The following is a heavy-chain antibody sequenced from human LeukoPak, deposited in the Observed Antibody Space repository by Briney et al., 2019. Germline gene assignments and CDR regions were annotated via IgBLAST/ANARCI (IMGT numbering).Heavy chain of an antibody. D-gene: IGHD3-22*01. CDR1: GGSISSGNYY. Sequence: PSETLSLTCTVSGGSISSGNYYWNWIRQPAGKGLEWIVRVYPSGSTNYNRSLKTRVTISIDTSKNQFSLQMTSVTAADTAMYYCARSYYYDSSGSKDAFDIWGQGTMVTVSS. CDR2: VYPSGST. V-gene: IGHV4-61*02. CDR3: ARSYYYDSSGSKDAFDI. J-gene: IGHJ3*02.